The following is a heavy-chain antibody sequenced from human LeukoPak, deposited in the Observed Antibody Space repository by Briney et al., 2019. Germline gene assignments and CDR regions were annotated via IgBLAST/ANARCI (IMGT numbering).Heavy chain of an antibody. D-gene: IGHD3-9*01. J-gene: IGHJ4*02. CDR2: IIPIFGIA. CDR3: ARVPSYYDILTGYD. Sequence: GASVKVSCKASGGTFSSYAISWVRQAPGQGLEWMGRIIPIFGIANYAQKFQGRVTIIADKSTSTAYMELSSLRSEDTAVYYCARVPSYYDILTGYDWGQGTLVTVSS. CDR1: GGTFSSYA. V-gene: IGHV1-69*04.